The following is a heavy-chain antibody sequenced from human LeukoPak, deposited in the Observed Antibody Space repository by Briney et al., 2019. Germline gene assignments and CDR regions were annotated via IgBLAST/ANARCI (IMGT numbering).Heavy chain of an antibody. CDR2: IIPIFGTA. Sequence: ASVKVSCKASGGTFSSYAISWVRQAPEQGLEWMGGIIPIFGTANYAQKFQGRVTITTDESTSTAYMELSSLRSEDTAVYYCARAGHLGYCSSTSCSRSFDYWGQGTLVTVSS. J-gene: IGHJ4*02. V-gene: IGHV1-69*05. CDR1: GGTFSSYA. CDR3: ARAGHLGYCSSTSCSRSFDY. D-gene: IGHD2-2*01.